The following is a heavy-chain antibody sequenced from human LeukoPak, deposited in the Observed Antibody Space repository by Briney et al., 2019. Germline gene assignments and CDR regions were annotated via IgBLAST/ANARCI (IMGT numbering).Heavy chain of an antibody. CDR3: VRGGEGIAARRSAYNWFDP. CDR1: GFTFSSYW. J-gene: IGHJ5*02. D-gene: IGHD6-6*01. CDR2: INSDGSST. Sequence: GGSLRLSCAASGFTFSSYWMHWVRQAPGKGLVWVSRINSDGSSTTYADSVKGRFTISRDNAKNTLYLQMNSLRAEDTAVYYCVRGGEGIAARRSAYNWFDPWGQGTLVTVSS. V-gene: IGHV3-74*01.